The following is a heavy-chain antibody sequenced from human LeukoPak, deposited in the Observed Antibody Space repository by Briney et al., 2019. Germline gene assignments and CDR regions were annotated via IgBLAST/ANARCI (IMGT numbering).Heavy chain of an antibody. CDR3: ARDYSYYDSSGYGSD. CDR2: IGSSSRSI. J-gene: IGHJ4*02. CDR1: GFTFSSFS. D-gene: IGHD3-22*01. V-gene: IGHV3-48*02. Sequence: GGSLRLSCAASGFTFSSFSMNWVRQAPGKGLEWVSYIGSSSRSIYYAGSVKGRFTISRDNAKNSLYLQMNSLRDEDTALYYCARDYSYYDSSGYGSDWGQGTLVTVSS.